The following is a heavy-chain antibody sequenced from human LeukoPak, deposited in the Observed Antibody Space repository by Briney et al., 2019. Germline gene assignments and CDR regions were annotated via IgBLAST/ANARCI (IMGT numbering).Heavy chain of an antibody. CDR2: IIPIFGTA. J-gene: IGHJ5*02. CDR1: GGTFSSYA. CDR3: ARAARATVTRGWFAP. Sequence: SVKVSCKASGGTFSSYAISWVRQAPGQGLEWMGGIIPIFGTANYAQKFQGRVTITTDESTSTAYMELSSLRSEDTAVYYCARAARATVTRGWFAPWGQGTLVTVSS. V-gene: IGHV1-69*05. D-gene: IGHD4-17*01.